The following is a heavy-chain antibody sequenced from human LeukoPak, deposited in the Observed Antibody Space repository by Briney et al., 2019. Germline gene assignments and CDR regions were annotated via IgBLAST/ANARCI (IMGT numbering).Heavy chain of an antibody. CDR1: GGSIGSYY. CDR3: ARASSSMELDY. V-gene: IGHV4-59*01. D-gene: IGHD1-26*01. J-gene: IGHJ4*02. CDR2: IYYSGST. Sequence: PSETLSLTCTVSGGSIGSYYWSWIRQPPGKGLEWIGYIYYSGSTNYNPSLKSRVTISVDTSKDQFSLKLSSVTAADTAVYYCARASSSMELDYWGQGTLVTVSS.